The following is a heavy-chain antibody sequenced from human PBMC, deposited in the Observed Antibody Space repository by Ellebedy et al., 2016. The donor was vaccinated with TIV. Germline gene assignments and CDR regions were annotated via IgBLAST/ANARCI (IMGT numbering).Heavy chain of an antibody. Sequence: GGSLRLXXAASGFTFSSYVMSWVRQAPGKGLEWVSAISGSGGSTYYADSVKGRFTISRDNSKNTLYLQMNSLRAEDTAVYYCAKDGYCSSTSCYTVHDAFDIWGQGTMVTVSS. CDR2: ISGSGGST. J-gene: IGHJ3*02. CDR3: AKDGYCSSTSCYTVHDAFDI. V-gene: IGHV3-23*01. D-gene: IGHD2-2*02. CDR1: GFTFSSYV.